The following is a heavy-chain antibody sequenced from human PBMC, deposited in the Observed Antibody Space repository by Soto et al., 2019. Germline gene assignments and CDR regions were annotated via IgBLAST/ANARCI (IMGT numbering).Heavy chain of an antibody. CDR1: GGTFSSYA. J-gene: IGHJ6*02. Sequence: GASVKVSCKASGGTFSSYAISWVRQAPGQGLEWMGGIIPIFGTANYAQKFQGRVTITADESTSTAYMELSSLRSEDTAVYYCARGEYGVYYYYYGMDVWGQGTTVTVSS. CDR2: IIPIFGTA. V-gene: IGHV1-69*13. D-gene: IGHD4-17*01. CDR3: ARGEYGVYYYYYGMDV.